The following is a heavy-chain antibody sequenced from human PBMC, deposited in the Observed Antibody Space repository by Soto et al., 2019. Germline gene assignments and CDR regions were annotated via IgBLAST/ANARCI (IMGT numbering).Heavy chain of an antibody. J-gene: IGHJ6*02. Sequence: PSQTLSLTCVISGDSVSSNSAAWNWIRQSPSRGLEWLGRTYYRSKWYNDYAVSVKSRITINPDTSKNQFSLQLNSVTPEDTAVYYCARGEEYSSSGVLYYYYGMDVWGQGTTVTVSS. CDR2: TYYRSKWYN. CDR3: ARGEEYSSSGVLYYYYGMDV. V-gene: IGHV6-1*01. D-gene: IGHD6-6*01. CDR1: GDSVSSNSAA.